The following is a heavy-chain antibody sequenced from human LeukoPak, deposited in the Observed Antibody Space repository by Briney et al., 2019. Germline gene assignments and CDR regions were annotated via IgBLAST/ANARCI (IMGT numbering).Heavy chain of an antibody. CDR3: ARDSDWASDH. V-gene: IGHV3-7*01. D-gene: IGHD2-21*01. Sequence: PGGSLRLFCSASGFTFSNHWMNGVRQAREKALEWLAYINEHVGERYYVGCVKGRFTISRDNAKSSLYLQMKSLRADDTAVYYCARDSDWASDHWGQGTLVTVSS. CDR2: INEHVGER. CDR1: GFTFSNHW. J-gene: IGHJ5*02.